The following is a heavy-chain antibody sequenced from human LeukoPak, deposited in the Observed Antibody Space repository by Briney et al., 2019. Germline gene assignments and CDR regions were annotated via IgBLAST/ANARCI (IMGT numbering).Heavy chain of an antibody. Sequence: SETLSLTCTVSGGSISSGGYYWSWIRQHPGKGLEWIGYIHYSGSTYYNPALKSRVTISVDTSKNQFSLKLGSVTAADTAVYYCARVSGYCSGGSCYYGTIDYWGQGTLVTVSS. CDR1: GGSISSGGYY. J-gene: IGHJ4*02. V-gene: IGHV4-31*03. CDR3: ARVSGYCSGGSCYYGTIDY. D-gene: IGHD2-15*01. CDR2: IHYSGST.